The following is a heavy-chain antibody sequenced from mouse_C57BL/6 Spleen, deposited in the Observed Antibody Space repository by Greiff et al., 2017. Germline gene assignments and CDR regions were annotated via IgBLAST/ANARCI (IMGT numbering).Heavy chain of an antibody. CDR3: ARKYSNYEAWFAY. D-gene: IGHD2-5*01. V-gene: IGHV1-47*01. CDR1: GYTFTTYP. Sequence: VQLQQSGAELVKPGASVKMSCKASGYTFTTYPIEWMKQNHGQSLEWIGNFHPYNDDTKYNEQFKGKATLTVEKSSSTVYLGLSRLTSDDAAVYYCARKYSNYEAWFAYWGQGTLVTVSA. CDR2: FHPYNDDT. J-gene: IGHJ3*01.